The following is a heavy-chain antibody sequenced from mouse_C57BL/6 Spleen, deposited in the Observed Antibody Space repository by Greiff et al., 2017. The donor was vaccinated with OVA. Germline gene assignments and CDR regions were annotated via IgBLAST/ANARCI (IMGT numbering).Heavy chain of an antibody. CDR3: ASLDSSGYIY. D-gene: IGHD3-2*02. CDR2: INPNNGGT. J-gene: IGHJ2*01. CDR1: GYTFTDYY. V-gene: IGHV1-26*01. Sequence: VQLQQSGPELVKPGASVKISCKASGYTFTDYYMNWVKQSPGKSLEWIGDINPNNGGTSYNQKFKGKATLTVDKSSSTAYMERRSLTSEDSAVYYCASLDSSGYIYWGQGTTLTVSS.